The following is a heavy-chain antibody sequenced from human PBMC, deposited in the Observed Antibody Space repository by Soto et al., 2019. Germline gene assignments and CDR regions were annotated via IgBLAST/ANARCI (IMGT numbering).Heavy chain of an antibody. CDR1: GISVSTSGVG. CDR3: EDKGGTADAMDV. CDR2: IYWDDDK. D-gene: IGHD2-8*02. V-gene: IGHV2-5*02. Sequence: QITLKESGPTLVKPTQTLTLTWTFSGISVSTSGVGLAWIRQPPGKALECLALIYWDDDKRYSPYLQSRDIIHNDNENHQVVMPQNKMDPVDTAQYCREDKGGTADAMDVGGQG. J-gene: IGHJ3*01.